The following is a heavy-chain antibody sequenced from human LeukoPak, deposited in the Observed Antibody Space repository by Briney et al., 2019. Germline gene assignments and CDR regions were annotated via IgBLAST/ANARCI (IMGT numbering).Heavy chain of an antibody. D-gene: IGHD2-15*01. CDR2: ISGSGGST. CDR3: AKAPSLFCSGGSCLFDY. J-gene: IGHJ4*02. V-gene: IGHV3-23*01. CDR1: GFTFSSYA. Sequence: GGSLRLSCAASGFTFSSYAMSWVRQAPGKGLEWVSAISGSGGSTYYADSVKGRFTISRGNSKNTLYLQMNSLRAEDTAVYYCAKAPSLFCSGGSCLFDYWGQGTLVTVSS.